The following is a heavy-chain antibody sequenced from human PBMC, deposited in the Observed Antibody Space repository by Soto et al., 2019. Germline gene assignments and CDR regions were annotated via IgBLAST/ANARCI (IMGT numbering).Heavy chain of an antibody. CDR3: SGCSGGACHQNYGMDV. Sequence: EVHLVESGGGLVKPGGSLRLSCAVSGFAFSSCTMNWVRQAPWKGLKWVSSISPSTSHIYYADSVKGRFTISRDNAKNSLFLQMNSLRAEDTAVYYCSGCSGGACHQNYGMDVWGQGTTVTLSS. D-gene: IGHD2-15*01. J-gene: IGHJ6*02. CDR1: GFAFSSCT. V-gene: IGHV3-21*01. CDR2: ISPSTSHI.